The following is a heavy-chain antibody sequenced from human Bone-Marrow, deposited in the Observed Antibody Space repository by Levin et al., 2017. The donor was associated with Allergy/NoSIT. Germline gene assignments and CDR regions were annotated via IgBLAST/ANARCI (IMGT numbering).Heavy chain of an antibody. J-gene: IGHJ3*01. Sequence: PSPPLSLHCAISGDSVSSNSAVWNWIRQSPSLFISFLVLPSSLSPLSPSSAVSVKSRITISPDTSENQFSLQLNSVTPEDTAMYYCARDVAYSGGYFRFLDWGQGTMVTVSS. CDR1: GDSVSSNSAV. D-gene: IGHD1-26*01. CDR3: ARDVAYSGGYFRFLD. V-gene: IGHV6-1*01. CDR2: PSSLSPLSP.